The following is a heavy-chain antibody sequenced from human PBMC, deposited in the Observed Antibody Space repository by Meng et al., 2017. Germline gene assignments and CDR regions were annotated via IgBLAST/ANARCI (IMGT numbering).Heavy chain of an antibody. V-gene: IGHV3-15*02. CDR3: ATGAAAADH. CDR1: GLRFTDAW. CDR2: IERKSDGGTI. D-gene: IGHD6-13*01. Sequence: QMGESGDALVKPGGSSRLACVAAGLRFTDAWMSWVRQAPGKGLEWVGRIERKSDGGTIYYAAPVKGRFTISRDDSKNTLYLQMDSLINEDTAVYFCATGAAAADHWGQGTLVTVSS. J-gene: IGHJ4*02.